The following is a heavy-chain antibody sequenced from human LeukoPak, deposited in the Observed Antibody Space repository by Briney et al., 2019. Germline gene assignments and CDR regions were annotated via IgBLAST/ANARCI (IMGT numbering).Heavy chain of an antibody. Sequence: GASVKVSCKASGGTFSSYAISWVRQAPGQGLEWMGGIIPIFGTANYAQKFQGRVTITADESTSTAYMELSSLRSEDTAVYYCARGLRFLEWTMREPGAYYYMDVWGKGTTVTVSS. CDR1: GGTFSSYA. J-gene: IGHJ6*03. V-gene: IGHV1-69*13. CDR2: IIPIFGTA. CDR3: ARGLRFLEWTMREPGAYYYMDV. D-gene: IGHD3-3*01.